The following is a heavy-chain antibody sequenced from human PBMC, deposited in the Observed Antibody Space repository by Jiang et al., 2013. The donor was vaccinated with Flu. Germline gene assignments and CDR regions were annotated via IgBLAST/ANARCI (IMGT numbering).Heavy chain of an antibody. CDR3: ARVNKNYYDSSGYTDSPYYFDY. CDR1: GGSFSGYY. V-gene: IGHV4-34*01. CDR2: INHSGST. Sequence: LLKPSETLSLTCAVYGGSFSGYYWSWIRQPPGKGLEWIGEINHSGSTNYNPSLKSRVTISVDTSKNQFSLKLSSVTAADTAVYYCARVNKNYYDSSGYTDSPYYFDYWGQGTLVTVSS. D-gene: IGHD3-22*01. J-gene: IGHJ4*02.